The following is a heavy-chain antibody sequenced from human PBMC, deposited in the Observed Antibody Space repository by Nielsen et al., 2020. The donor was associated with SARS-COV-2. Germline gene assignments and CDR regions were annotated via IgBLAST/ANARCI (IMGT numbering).Heavy chain of an antibody. Sequence: GESLKISCAASGFTFSSYGMHWVRQAPGKRLEWVAVIWYDGSNKYYADSVKGRFTISRDNSKNTLYLQMNSLRAEDTAVYYCARAADYYDSSGSIATFFDYWGQGTLVTVSS. V-gene: IGHV3-33*01. D-gene: IGHD3-22*01. CDR3: ARAADYYDSSGSIATFFDY. CDR2: IWYDGSNK. J-gene: IGHJ4*02. CDR1: GFTFSSYG.